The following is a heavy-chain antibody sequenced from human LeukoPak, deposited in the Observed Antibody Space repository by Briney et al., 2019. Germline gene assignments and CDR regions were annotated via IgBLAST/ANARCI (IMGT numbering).Heavy chain of an antibody. D-gene: IGHD6-19*01. Sequence: SETLSLTCVVYGGSFSGYYWSWIRQPPGKGLEWIGTIYYSGSTYYNPSLKSRVTISIDTSKNQFSLRLSSVTAADTAVFYCARSTDGTTSSGWYVDYWGQGTLVTVSS. CDR3: ARSTDGTTSSGWYVDY. CDR2: IYYSGST. CDR1: GGSFSGYY. J-gene: IGHJ4*02. V-gene: IGHV4-34*01.